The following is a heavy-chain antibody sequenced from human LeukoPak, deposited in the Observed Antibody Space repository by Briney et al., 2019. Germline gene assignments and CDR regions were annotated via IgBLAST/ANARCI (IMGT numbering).Heavy chain of an antibody. CDR1: GGSISSSSYY. V-gene: IGHV4-39*07. CDR3: ARGPEIALTMIVVGYYFDY. D-gene: IGHD3-22*01. J-gene: IGHJ4*02. Sequence: SETLSLTCTVSGGSISSSSYYWGWIRQPPGKGLEWIGEINHSGSTNYNPSLKSRVTISVDTSKNQFSLKLSSVTAADTAVYYCARGPEIALTMIVVGYYFDYWGQGTLVTVSS. CDR2: INHSGST.